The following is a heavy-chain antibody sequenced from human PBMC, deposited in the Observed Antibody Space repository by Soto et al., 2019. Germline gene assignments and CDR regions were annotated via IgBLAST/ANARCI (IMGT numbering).Heavy chain of an antibody. Sequence: GSLRLSCAASGFTFSSYGMHWVRQAPGKGLEWVAVISYDGSNKYYADSVKGRFTISRDNSKNTLYLQMNSLRAEDTAVYYCAKDHDSAAFGYWGQGTLVTVSS. CDR3: AKDHDSAAFGY. CDR2: ISYDGSNK. V-gene: IGHV3-30*18. D-gene: IGHD2-21*02. CDR1: GFTFSSYG. J-gene: IGHJ4*02.